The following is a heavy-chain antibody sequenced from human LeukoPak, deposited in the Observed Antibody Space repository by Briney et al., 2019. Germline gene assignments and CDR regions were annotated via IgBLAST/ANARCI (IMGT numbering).Heavy chain of an antibody. CDR3: ARDKYSSGFFDY. Sequence: GGSLRLSCAASGFTFSSYAMHWVRQAPGKGLEYVSAISSNGGSTYYANSVKGRFTISRDNSKNTLYLQMGSLRAEDVAVYYCARDKYSSGFFDYWGQGTLVTVSS. J-gene: IGHJ4*02. CDR2: ISSNGGST. CDR1: GFTFSSYA. D-gene: IGHD6-19*01. V-gene: IGHV3-64*01.